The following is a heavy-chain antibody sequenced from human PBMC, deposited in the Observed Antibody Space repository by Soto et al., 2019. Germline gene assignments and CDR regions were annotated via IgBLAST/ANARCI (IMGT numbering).Heavy chain of an antibody. CDR3: ARGPATAPDAY. CDR2: INPSGGTT. CDR1: GYIFTSYY. D-gene: IGHD2-2*01. Sequence: VASVKVSCKTSGYIFTSYYIHWVRQAPGQGLEWMGIINPSGGTTTYARKFQGRVTMTRDTSTSTVYMELSSLRSEDTAVYYCARGPATAPDAYWGLGTLVTVSS. J-gene: IGHJ4*02. V-gene: IGHV1-46*01.